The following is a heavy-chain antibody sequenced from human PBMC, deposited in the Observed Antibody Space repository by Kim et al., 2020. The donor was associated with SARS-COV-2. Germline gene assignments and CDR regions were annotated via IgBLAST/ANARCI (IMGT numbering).Heavy chain of an antibody. D-gene: IGHD3-9*01. CDR2: ISYDGSNK. J-gene: IGHJ4*02. V-gene: IGHV3-30-3*01. CDR1: GFTFSSYA. CDR3: ARTPILRYFDWLLPPSARVDFDY. Sequence: GGSLRLSCAASGFTFSSYAMHWVRQAPGKGLEWVAVISYDGSNKYYADSVKGRFTISRDNSKNTLYLQMNSLRAEDTAVYYCARTPILRYFDWLLPPSARVDFDYWGQGTLVTVSS.